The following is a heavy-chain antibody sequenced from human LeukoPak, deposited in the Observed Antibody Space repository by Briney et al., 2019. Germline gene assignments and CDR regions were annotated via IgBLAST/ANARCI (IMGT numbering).Heavy chain of an antibody. J-gene: IGHJ6*03. Sequence: GGSLRLSCAASGFTFSSYAMSWVRQAPGKGLEWVSAISGSGGSTYYADSVKGRFTISRDNSKNTLYLQMNSLRAEDTAVYYCASNYGDGDYYYYYYSMDVWGKGTTVTVSS. CDR1: GFTFSSYA. V-gene: IGHV3-23*01. CDR2: ISGSGGST. D-gene: IGHD4-17*01. CDR3: ASNYGDGDYYYYYYSMDV.